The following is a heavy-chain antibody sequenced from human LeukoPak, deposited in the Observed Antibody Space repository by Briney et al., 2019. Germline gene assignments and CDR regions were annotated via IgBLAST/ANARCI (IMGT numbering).Heavy chain of an antibody. J-gene: IGHJ3*02. Sequence: PSETLSLTCTVSGGSISSGGYYWSWIRQHPGKGLEWIGYIYYSGSTYYNPSLKSRVTISVDTSKNQFSLKLSSVTAADTAVYYCARDAYYDILTGYHHAFDIWAKGQWSPSLQ. D-gene: IGHD3-9*01. CDR1: GGSISSGGYY. V-gene: IGHV4-31*03. CDR2: IYYSGST. CDR3: ARDAYYDILTGYHHAFDI.